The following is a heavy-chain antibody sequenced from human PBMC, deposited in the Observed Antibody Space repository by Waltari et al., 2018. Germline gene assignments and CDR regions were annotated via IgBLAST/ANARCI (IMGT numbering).Heavy chain of an antibody. CDR3: AKVDSGYSSSAVGFDY. Sequence: QVQLVESGGGVVQPGGSLRLSCAASGFTFSSYGMHWVRQAPGKGLEWVAFIRYDGSNKYYADSVKGRFTISRDNSKNTLYLQMNSLRAEDTAVYYCAKVDSGYSSSAVGFDYWGQGTLVTVSS. D-gene: IGHD6-6*01. V-gene: IGHV3-30*02. J-gene: IGHJ4*02. CDR2: IRYDGSNK. CDR1: GFTFSSYG.